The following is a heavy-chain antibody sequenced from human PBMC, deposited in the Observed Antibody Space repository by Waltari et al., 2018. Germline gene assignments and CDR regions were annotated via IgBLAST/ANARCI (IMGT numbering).Heavy chain of an antibody. CDR1: GFTFSSYW. D-gene: IGHD6-13*01. CDR2: IKQDGSEK. J-gene: IGHJ4*02. V-gene: IGHV3-7*01. Sequence: EVQLVESGGGLVQPGGSLRLSCAASGFTFSSYWMSWVRQAPGKGLEWVANIKQDGSEKYYVDSVKGRFTISRDNAKNSLYLQMNSLRAEDTAVYYCASFIRGIAAAGDFDYWGQGTLVTVSS. CDR3: ASFIRGIAAAGDFDY.